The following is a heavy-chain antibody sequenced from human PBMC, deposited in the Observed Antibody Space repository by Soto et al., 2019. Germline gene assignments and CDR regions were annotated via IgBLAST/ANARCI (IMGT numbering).Heavy chain of an antibody. D-gene: IGHD2-2*01. CDR3: AREGYCSSTRCYSFDY. Sequence: EVQLVESGGGLVQPGGSLSLSCAASGFTFSSYAMHWVRQAPGKGLEYVSAISSNGGSTYYANSVKGRFTISRDNSKNTLYLQMGSLRAEDMAVYYCAREGYCSSTRCYSFDYWGQGTLVTVSS. V-gene: IGHV3-64*01. CDR2: ISSNGGST. CDR1: GFTFSSYA. J-gene: IGHJ4*02.